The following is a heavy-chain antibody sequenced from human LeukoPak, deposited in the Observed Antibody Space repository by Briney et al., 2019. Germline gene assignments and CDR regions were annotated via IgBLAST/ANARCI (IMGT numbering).Heavy chain of an antibody. CDR3: ARVGHYGDYFDY. J-gene: IGHJ4*02. Sequence: ASVKVSCKASGYTFTGCYMHWVRQAPGQGLEWMGWINPNSGGTNYAQKFQGRVTMTRDTSISTAYMELSRLRSDDTAVYYCARVGHYGDYFDYWGQGTLVTVSS. CDR2: INPNSGGT. D-gene: IGHD4-17*01. V-gene: IGHV1-2*02. CDR1: GYTFTGCY.